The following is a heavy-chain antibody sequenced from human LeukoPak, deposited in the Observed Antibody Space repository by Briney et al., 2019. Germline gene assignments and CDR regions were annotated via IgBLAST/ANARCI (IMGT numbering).Heavy chain of an antibody. D-gene: IGHD2-2*01. Sequence: GESLRISCKGSGYSFTSYWISWVRQMPGKGLEWMGRIDPSDSYTNYSPSFQGHVTISADKSISTAYLQWSSLKASDTAMYYCARHSWEELSRTYYFDYWGQGMLVTVSS. CDR1: GYSFTSYW. J-gene: IGHJ4*02. V-gene: IGHV5-10-1*01. CDR3: ARHSWEELSRTYYFDY. CDR2: IDPSDSYT.